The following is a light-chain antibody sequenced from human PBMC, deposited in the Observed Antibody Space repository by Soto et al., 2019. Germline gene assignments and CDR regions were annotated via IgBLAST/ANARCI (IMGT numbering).Light chain of an antibody. CDR1: QSVSSY. J-gene: IGKJ3*01. CDR3: QQRSTWLFT. V-gene: IGKV3-11*01. CDR2: DAS. Sequence: EIVLTQSPSTLSLSPGERATLSCRASQSVSSYLAWYQQKPGQAPRLLIYDASNRATGIPARFSGSGSGTAFTLTIGSLEPEDLAVYSCQQRSTWLFTFGPGTKVDIK.